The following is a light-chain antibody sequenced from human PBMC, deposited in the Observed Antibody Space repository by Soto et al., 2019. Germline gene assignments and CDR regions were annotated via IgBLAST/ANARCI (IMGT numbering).Light chain of an antibody. CDR1: SSDVGGYNL. J-gene: IGLJ1*01. V-gene: IGLV2-23*01. CDR2: EGS. Sequence: QSALTQPASVSGSPGQSITISCTGTSSDVGGYNLVSWYQQHLGKAPKVMIYEGSKRPSGVSNRFSGSKSGNTASLTISGLQAEDEADYYCCSYAGSSTYVFGTGTKV. CDR3: CSYAGSSTYV.